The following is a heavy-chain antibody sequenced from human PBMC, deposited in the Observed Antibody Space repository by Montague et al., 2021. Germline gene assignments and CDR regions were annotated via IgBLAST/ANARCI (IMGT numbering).Heavy chain of an antibody. V-gene: IGHV2-5*02. CDR2: IYWDDEK. J-gene: IGHJ5*02. D-gene: IGHD6-13*01. Sequence: PALGKPTQTLTLTCTFSGFSISTSRVGVGWIRQPPGKALEWLALIYWDDEKRYSPSLKRRLTITKDTSKNQVVLTMTNIDPVDTGTYYCAHRVGWAAGQNWFDAWGQGTLVTVSS. CDR3: AHRVGWAAGQNWFDA. CDR1: GFSISTSRVG.